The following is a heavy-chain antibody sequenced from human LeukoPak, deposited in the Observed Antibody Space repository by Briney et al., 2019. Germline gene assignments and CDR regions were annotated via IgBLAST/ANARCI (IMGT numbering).Heavy chain of an antibody. CDR3: ARDKSGSYYGAGWFDP. D-gene: IGHD1-26*01. Sequence: PGRSLRLSCAASGFTVSSNYMSWVRQAPGKGLEWVSVIYSGGSTYYADSVKGRFTISRDNSKNTLYLQMNSLRAEDTAVYYCARDKSGSYYGAGWFDPWGQGTLVTVSS. CDR1: GFTVSSNY. V-gene: IGHV3-53*01. J-gene: IGHJ5*02. CDR2: IYSGGST.